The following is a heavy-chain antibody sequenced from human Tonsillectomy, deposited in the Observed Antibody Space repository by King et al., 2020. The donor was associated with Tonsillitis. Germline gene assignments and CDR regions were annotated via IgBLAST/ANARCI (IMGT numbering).Heavy chain of an antibody. V-gene: IGHV3-21*01. CDR1: GFTFSSYT. CDR2: ISSNGYYI. D-gene: IGHD2-15*01. Sequence: VQLVESGGGLVKPGGSLRLSCAASGFTFSSYTMNWVRQAPGKGLEWVSSISSNGYYIYYADSVKGRFTISRDNARNSLSLQMSSLRAEDTAVYYCAREDCSGGSCPSTLNWFDPWGQGTLVTVSA. J-gene: IGHJ5*02. CDR3: AREDCSGGSCPSTLNWFDP.